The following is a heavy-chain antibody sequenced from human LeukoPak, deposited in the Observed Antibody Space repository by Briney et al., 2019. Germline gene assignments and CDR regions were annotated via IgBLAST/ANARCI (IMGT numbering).Heavy chain of an antibody. V-gene: IGHV1-3*01. CDR2: ISAGDGNT. D-gene: IGHD6-13*01. CDR3: ARGSLSSRDFDY. J-gene: IGHJ4*02. CDR1: GYTFTSYG. Sequence: ASVKVSCKASGYTFTSYGISWVRQAPGQSLEWMGWISAGDGNTEYSQKFQGRVTITRDTSASTGYMELSSLRSEDTAVYYCARGSLSSRDFDYWGQGTLVTVSS.